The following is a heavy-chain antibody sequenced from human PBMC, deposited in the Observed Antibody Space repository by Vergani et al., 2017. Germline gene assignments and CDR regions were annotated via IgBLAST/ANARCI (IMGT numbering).Heavy chain of an antibody. J-gene: IGHJ5*02. D-gene: IGHD4-17*01. V-gene: IGHV3-30*02. CDR2: IRYDGSNK. CDR1: GFTFSSYC. Sequence: QVQLVESGGGVVQPGGSLRLSCAASGFTFSSYCMQWVRQAPGKGLEWVAFIRYDGSNKYYADSVKGRFTISRDNSKNTLYLQMNSLRAEDTAVYYCAKPPTVTTDWFDPWGQGTLVTVSS. CDR3: AKPPTVTTDWFDP.